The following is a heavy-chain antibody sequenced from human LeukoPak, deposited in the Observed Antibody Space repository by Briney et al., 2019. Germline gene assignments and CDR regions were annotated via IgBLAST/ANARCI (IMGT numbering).Heavy chain of an antibody. CDR2: ISGRGGST. V-gene: IGHV3-23*01. CDR3: AKRGGRQQQLVPRGLDY. Sequence: GGSLRVSCAASGFTFSSYAMSCVRQAPGKGLEWVSAISGRGGSTYYADSVKGRFTISRDNSKNTLYLQMNSLRAEDTAVYYCAKRGGRQQQLVPRGLDYWGQGTLVTDSS. D-gene: IGHD6-13*01. J-gene: IGHJ4*02. CDR1: GFTFSSYA.